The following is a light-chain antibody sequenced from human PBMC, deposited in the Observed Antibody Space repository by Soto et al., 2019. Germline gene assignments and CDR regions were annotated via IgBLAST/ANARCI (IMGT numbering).Light chain of an antibody. V-gene: IGLV2-8*01. CDR2: EVS. Sequence: QSALTQPPSASGSPGQSVTISCTGTSSDVGGYNYVSWYQQHPGKAPKLMIYEVSKRPSVVPDRFSGSKSGNTASLTVSGLQAEDEADDYCSSYAVSNNVVFGGGTKLTVL. CDR3: SSYAVSNNVV. CDR1: SSDVGGYNY. J-gene: IGLJ2*01.